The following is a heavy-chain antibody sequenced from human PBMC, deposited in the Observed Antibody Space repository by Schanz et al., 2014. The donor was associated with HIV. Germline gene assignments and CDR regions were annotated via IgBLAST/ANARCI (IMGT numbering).Heavy chain of an antibody. Sequence: QLQLVESGGGVVQPGRSQRLSCAASGFTFRRHGMHWVRQAPGQGLEWLAVISPDGSKQHYADSVKGRFTISRDNSKNTLYLQTNSLRAEDTAVYYCARGSGPYYYYYGMDVWGQGTTVTVSS. D-gene: IGHD3-10*01. CDR3: ARGSGPYYYYYGMDV. J-gene: IGHJ6*02. CDR1: GFTFRRHG. CDR2: ISPDGSKQ. V-gene: IGHV3-33*01.